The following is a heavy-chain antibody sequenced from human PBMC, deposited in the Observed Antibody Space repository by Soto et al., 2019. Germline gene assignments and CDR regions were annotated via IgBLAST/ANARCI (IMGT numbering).Heavy chain of an antibody. Sequence: ASVKVSCKASGYTFTGYYMHWVRQAPGQGLEWMGWINPNSGGTNYAQKFQGWVTMTRDTSISTAYMELSRLRSDDTAVYYCARDLDYGDPLHAFDIWGQGTMVTVSS. CDR1: GYTFTGYY. D-gene: IGHD4-17*01. V-gene: IGHV1-2*04. CDR3: ARDLDYGDPLHAFDI. CDR2: INPNSGGT. J-gene: IGHJ3*02.